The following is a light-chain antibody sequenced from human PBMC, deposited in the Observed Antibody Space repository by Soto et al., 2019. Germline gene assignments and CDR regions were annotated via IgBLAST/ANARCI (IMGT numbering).Light chain of an antibody. J-gene: IGLJ2*01. Sequence: QLVLTQLPSASASLGASVKLTCTLSSGHSNYAIAWHQQQPEKGPRYLMKLNSDGSHSKGDGIPDRFSGSSSGAERYLTISSLQSEDEADYYCQTWGTGLYVVFGGGTKVTVL. CDR1: SGHSNYA. CDR2: LNSDGSH. CDR3: QTWGTGLYVV. V-gene: IGLV4-69*01.